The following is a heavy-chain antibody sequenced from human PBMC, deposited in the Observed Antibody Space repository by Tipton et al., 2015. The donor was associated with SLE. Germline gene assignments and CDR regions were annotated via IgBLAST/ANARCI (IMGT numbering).Heavy chain of an antibody. D-gene: IGHD2-21*02. CDR1: GGSFSGYY. CDR3: ARDPYCGGDCLLFDY. Sequence: GSLRLSFAVYGGSFSGYYWSWIRQPPGKGLEWIGSIYYSGSTYYNPSLKSRVTISVDTSKNQFSLKLSSVTAADTAVYYCARDPYCGGDCLLFDYWGQGTMVTVSS. CDR2: IYYSGST. V-gene: IGHV4-34*01. J-gene: IGHJ4*03.